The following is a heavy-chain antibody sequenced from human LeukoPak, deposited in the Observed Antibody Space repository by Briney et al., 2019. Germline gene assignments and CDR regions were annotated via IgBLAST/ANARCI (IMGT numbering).Heavy chain of an antibody. CDR2: ISSNGGST. D-gene: IGHD2-2*01. J-gene: IGHJ4*02. CDR1: GVTFSSYA. Sequence: GGSLRLSCAASGVTFSSYAMHWVRQAPGKGLEYVSAISSNGGSTYYANSVKGRFTISRDNSKNTLYLQMGSLRAEDMAVYYCARGVVPAATSANPYYFDYWGQGTLVTVSS. V-gene: IGHV3-64*01. CDR3: ARGVVPAATSANPYYFDY.